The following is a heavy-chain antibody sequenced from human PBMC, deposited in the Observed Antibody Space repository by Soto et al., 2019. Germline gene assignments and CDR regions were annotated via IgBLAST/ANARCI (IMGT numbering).Heavy chain of an antibody. V-gene: IGHV3-30-3*01. Sequence: QVQLVESGGGVVQPGRSLRLSCAASGFTFSSYAMHWVRQAPGKGLEWVAVISYDGSNKYYADSVKGRFTISRDNSKNTLYLQMNSLRAEDTAVYYCARDRLRYNWNDFPSYYYGMDVWGQGTTVTVSS. CDR1: GFTFSSYA. CDR3: ARDRLRYNWNDFPSYYYGMDV. J-gene: IGHJ6*02. D-gene: IGHD1-1*01. CDR2: ISYDGSNK.